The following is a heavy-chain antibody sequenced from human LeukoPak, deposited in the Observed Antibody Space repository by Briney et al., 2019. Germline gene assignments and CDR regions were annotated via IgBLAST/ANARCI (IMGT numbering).Heavy chain of an antibody. CDR1: GGSISSGGYY. CDR3: AREFGSGYYPSTGYFDY. CDR2: IYYSGST. V-gene: IGHV4-31*03. J-gene: IGHJ4*02. Sequence: KPSETLSLTCTVSGGSISSGGYYWSWIRQHPGKGLEWIGYIYYSGSTYYNPSLKSRVTISVDTSKNQFSLKLSSVTAADTAVYYCAREFGSGYYPSTGYFDYWGQGTLVTVSS. D-gene: IGHD3-22*01.